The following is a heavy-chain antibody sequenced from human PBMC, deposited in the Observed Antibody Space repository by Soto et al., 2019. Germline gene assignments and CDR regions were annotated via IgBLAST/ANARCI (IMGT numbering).Heavy chain of an antibody. V-gene: IGHV3-30-3*01. Sequence: QVQLVESGGGVVQPGRSLRLSCAASGFTFSSYAMHWVRQAPGKGLEWVAVISYDGSNKYYADSVKGRFTISRDNSKNTLYLEMNSLSAEDTAVYYCARGGVAGIEAFDSWGQGTMVTVSS. CDR3: ARGGVAGIEAFDS. D-gene: IGHD2-15*01. CDR1: GFTFSSYA. CDR2: ISYDGSNK. J-gene: IGHJ3*02.